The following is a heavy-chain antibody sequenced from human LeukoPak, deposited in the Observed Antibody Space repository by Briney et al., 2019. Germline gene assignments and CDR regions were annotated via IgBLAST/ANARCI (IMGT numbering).Heavy chain of an antibody. J-gene: IGHJ4*02. Sequence: GGSLRLSCAASGFTFSGHSMSWVRQAPGKGLEWVSFITTSSSHINYADSVKGRFTISRDNAKNSLYLQLNSLRAEDTGVYYCARRGYCSSTSCYPPDYWGQRTLVTVSS. CDR3: ARRGYCSSTSCYPPDY. D-gene: IGHD2-2*01. CDR2: ITTSSSHI. V-gene: IGHV3-21*04. CDR1: GFTFSGHS.